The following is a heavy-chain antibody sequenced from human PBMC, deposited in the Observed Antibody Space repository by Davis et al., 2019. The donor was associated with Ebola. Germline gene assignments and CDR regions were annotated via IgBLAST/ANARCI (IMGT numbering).Heavy chain of an antibody. CDR1: GGSISSSNW. CDR2: IYHSGST. CDR3: ARLDCSGGSCYANYYYYGMDV. V-gene: IGHV4-4*02. J-gene: IGHJ6*02. Sequence: SETLSLTCAVSGGSISSSNWWSWVRQPPGKGLEWIGEIYHSGSTNYNPSLKSRVTISVDTSKNQFSLKLSSVTAADTAVYYCARLDCSGGSCYANYYYYGMDVWGQGTTVTVSS. D-gene: IGHD2-15*01.